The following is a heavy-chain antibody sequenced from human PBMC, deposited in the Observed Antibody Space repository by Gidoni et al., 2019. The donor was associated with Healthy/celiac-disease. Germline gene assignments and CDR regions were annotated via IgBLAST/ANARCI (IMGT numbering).Heavy chain of an antibody. CDR1: GGSISSGGYY. V-gene: IGHV4-31*03. CDR3: ARVLVTRSTVTADYYGMDV. D-gene: IGHD4-4*01. CDR2: IYYSGST. Sequence: QVQLQESGPGLVKPSQTLSLTCTVFGGSISSGGYYWSWIRQHPGKGLEWIGYIYYSGSTYYNPSIKSRVTMSVDTSKNQFSLKLSSVTAADTAVYYCARVLVTRSTVTADYYGMDVWGQGTTVTVSS. J-gene: IGHJ6*02.